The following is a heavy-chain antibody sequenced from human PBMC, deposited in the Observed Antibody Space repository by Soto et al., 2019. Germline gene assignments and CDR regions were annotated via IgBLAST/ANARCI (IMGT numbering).Heavy chain of an antibody. D-gene: IGHD2-15*01. CDR3: IGGTPDDAFDI. CDR2: IKSITDGGTA. V-gene: IGHV3-15*07. Sequence: GGSLRLSCAASGFTFNNAWMNWVRQAPGKGLEWVGRIKSITDGGTADYAAPVKGRFTISRDDSKNTLYLQMNSLKTEDTAVYYCIGGTPDDAFDIWGQGTMVTVSS. CDR1: GFTFNNAW. J-gene: IGHJ3*02.